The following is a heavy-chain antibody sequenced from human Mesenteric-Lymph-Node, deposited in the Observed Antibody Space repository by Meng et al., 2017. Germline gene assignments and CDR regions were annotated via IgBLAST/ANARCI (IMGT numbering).Heavy chain of an antibody. CDR3: ARSDYVWGSYRPLFTY. CDR1: GGSISSYY. Sequence: GSLRLSCTVSGGSISSYYWSWIRQPPGKGLEWIGYIYYSGSTNYNPSLKSRVTISVDTSKNQFSLKLSSVTAADTAVYYCARSDYVWGSYRPLFTYWGQGTLVTVSS. J-gene: IGHJ4*02. CDR2: IYYSGST. D-gene: IGHD3-16*02. V-gene: IGHV4-59*01.